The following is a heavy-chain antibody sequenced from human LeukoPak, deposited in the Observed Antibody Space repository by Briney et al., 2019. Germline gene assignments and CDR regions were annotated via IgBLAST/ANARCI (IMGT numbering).Heavy chain of an antibody. CDR1: GGSFSGYY. V-gene: IGHV4-34*01. D-gene: IGHD6-19*01. J-gene: IGHJ4*02. CDR3: ARGRGSSGMPDY. Sequence: SETLSLTCTVSGGSFSGYYWSWIRQPPGKGLEWIGEINHSGSTNYSPSLKSRVTISVDTSKNQFSLKLSSVTAADTAVYYCARGRGSSGMPDYWGQGTLVTVSS. CDR2: INHSGST.